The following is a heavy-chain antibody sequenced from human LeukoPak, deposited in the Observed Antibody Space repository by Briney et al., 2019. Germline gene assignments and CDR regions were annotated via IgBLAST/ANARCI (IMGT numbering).Heavy chain of an antibody. Sequence: PGGSLRLSCAASGFTFSSYGMNWVRQAPGKGLEWVSGIISSGASTYYANSVRGRFTISRDNSKNTLYLQMNSLRAEDTAVYYCARVEQPAYGMDVWGQGTTVTVSS. CDR2: IISSGAST. V-gene: IGHV3-23*01. D-gene: IGHD6-13*01. CDR3: ARVEQPAYGMDV. J-gene: IGHJ6*02. CDR1: GFTFSSYG.